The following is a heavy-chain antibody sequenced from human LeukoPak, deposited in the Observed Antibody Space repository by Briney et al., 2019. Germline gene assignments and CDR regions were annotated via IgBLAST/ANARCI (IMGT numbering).Heavy chain of an antibody. J-gene: IGHJ4*02. CDR1: VGSFRSYY. CDR2: IYYTGST. CDR3: ARLWNNQMYHFDY. V-gene: IGHV4-59*08. D-gene: IGHD3-3*01. Sequence: SETLSLTSTVSVGSFRSYYWSWIRQTPGKGLEWIGYIYYTGSTGYNPSLDSRVTISLDTSKNRFSLKLSSVTAADTAVYYCARLWNNQMYHFDYWGQGTLVNASS.